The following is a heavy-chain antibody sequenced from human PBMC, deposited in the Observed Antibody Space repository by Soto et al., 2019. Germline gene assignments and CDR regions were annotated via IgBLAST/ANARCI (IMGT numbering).Heavy chain of an antibody. V-gene: IGHV4-31*02. D-gene: IGHD2-2*02. CDR1: GGSVSSGGYY. CDR3: ARGYCSSTSCYRGYGMDV. Sequence: PXETLTLTCTVSGGSVSSGGYYWSWIRQHSGKGLEWIGHIFYSGTTYYNPSLKSRITISVDTSKNQFSLKLSSVTAADTAMYYCARGYCSSTSCYRGYGMDVWGQGTTVTVSS. CDR2: IFYSGTT. J-gene: IGHJ6*02.